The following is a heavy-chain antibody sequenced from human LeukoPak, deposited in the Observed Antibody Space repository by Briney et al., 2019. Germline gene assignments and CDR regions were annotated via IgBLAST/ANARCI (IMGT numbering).Heavy chain of an antibody. J-gene: IGHJ4*02. Sequence: SQTLSLTRGISGDSVPSKNGAWTWIRQSPSRGLEWLGRTYYRSKWYDDYADSVKGRITISPDTSKNQFSLHVYSVTPEDTAVYYCARDLGTSGWYTFDFWGQGTLVTVSS. CDR2: TYYRSKWYD. CDR1: GDSVPSKNGA. D-gene: IGHD6-19*01. CDR3: ARDLGTSGWYTFDF. V-gene: IGHV6-1*01.